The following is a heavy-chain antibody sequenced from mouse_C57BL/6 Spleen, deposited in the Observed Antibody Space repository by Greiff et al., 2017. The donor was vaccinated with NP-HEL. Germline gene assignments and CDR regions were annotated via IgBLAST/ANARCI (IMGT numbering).Heavy chain of an antibody. D-gene: IGHD3-3*01. CDR1: GYTFTDYE. J-gene: IGHJ2*01. CDR2: IDPETGGT. Sequence: VQLQQSGAELVRPGASVTLSCKASGYTFTDYEMHWVKQTPVHGLEWIGAIDPETGGTAYNQKFKGKAILTADKSSSTAYMELRSLTSEDSAVYYCTRRGLGLYYFDYWGQGTTLTVSS. CDR3: TRRGLGLYYFDY. V-gene: IGHV1-15*01.